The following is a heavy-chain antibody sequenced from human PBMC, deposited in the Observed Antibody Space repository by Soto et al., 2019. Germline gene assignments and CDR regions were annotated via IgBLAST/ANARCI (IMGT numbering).Heavy chain of an antibody. D-gene: IGHD2-21*01. CDR2: IYYSGTT. CDR1: GGSISSGGYY. V-gene: IGHV4-31*03. J-gene: IGHJ6*02. Sequence: QVQLHESGPGLVKPSQTLSLTCTVSGGSISSGGYYWYWIRQHPGKGLEWIGYIYYSGTTYYNPSLQSRVTISVDTSKNQFSLKMSSVTAADTAVYYCAASCVACGGFNYYGMDVWGQGTTVTVSS. CDR3: AASCVACGGFNYYGMDV.